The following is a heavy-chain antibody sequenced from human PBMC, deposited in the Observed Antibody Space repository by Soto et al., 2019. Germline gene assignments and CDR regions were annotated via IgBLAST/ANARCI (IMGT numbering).Heavy chain of an antibody. Sequence: GSPGPSCAASGFPVGSFDINWVRQGPGEGLECVSGVSASGSITSYADSAKGRFTTSRSNAKTTVFLQMSSLRAEDTAVYFCAKGDCSGGRCYRGFDYWGQGTLVTVSS. CDR1: GFPVGSFD. CDR3: AKGDCSGGRCYRGFDY. D-gene: IGHD2-15*01. V-gene: IGHV3-23*01. J-gene: IGHJ4*02. CDR2: VSASGSIT.